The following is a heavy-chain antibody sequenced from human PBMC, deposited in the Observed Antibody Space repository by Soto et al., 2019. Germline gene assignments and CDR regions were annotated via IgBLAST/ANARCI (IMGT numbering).Heavy chain of an antibody. CDR2: WSGTGVNS. D-gene: IGHD2-8*01. CDR1: GFALSSFA. Sequence: EVQLLESGGGLVQPGGSLSLSCAGSGFALSSFAMNWVRQAPGKGLEGVSAWSGTGVNSYYADSVRGRFTVSRDNSKNAVFFQLNSLRAEDTAVYYCANVLGWGQRNLVTVSS. CDR3: ANVLG. J-gene: IGHJ4*02. V-gene: IGHV3-23*01.